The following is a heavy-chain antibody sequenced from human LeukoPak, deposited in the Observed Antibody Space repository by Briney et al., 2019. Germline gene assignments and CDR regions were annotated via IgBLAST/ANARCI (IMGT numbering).Heavy chain of an antibody. D-gene: IGHD6-25*01. V-gene: IGHV4-59*01. CDR2: ISYSGST. J-gene: IGHJ4*02. CDR3: ARETSSGHFDY. CDR1: GGSISSYY. Sequence: SETLSLTCSVSGGSISSYYWSWIRQPPGKGLEWIGYISYSGSTNYNPSLKSRVTISVDTSKNQFSLKLSSVTAADTAVYYCARETSSGHFDYWGQGTLVTVSS.